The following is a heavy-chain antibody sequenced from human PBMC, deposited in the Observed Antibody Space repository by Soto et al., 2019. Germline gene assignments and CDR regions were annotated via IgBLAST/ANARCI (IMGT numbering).Heavy chain of an antibody. D-gene: IGHD5-12*01. CDR3: AREVRWLRYFDY. CDR1: GGSISSYY. CDR2: IYYSGST. Sequence: ASETLSLTCTVSGGSISSYYWSWIRQPPGKGLEWIGYIYYSGSTNYNPSLKSRVTISVDTSKNQFSLKLSSVTAADTAVYYCAREVRWLRYFDYWGQGPLGTVSS. V-gene: IGHV4-59*01. J-gene: IGHJ4*02.